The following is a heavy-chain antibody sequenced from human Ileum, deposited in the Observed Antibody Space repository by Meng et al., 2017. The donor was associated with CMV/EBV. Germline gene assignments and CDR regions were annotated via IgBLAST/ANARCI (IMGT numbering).Heavy chain of an antibody. CDR2: ISYDGSNK. CDR3: ARERRGEQYDAPFDY. Sequence: SGFTFSSYAMHWVRQAPGKGLEWVAVISYDGSNKYYAGSVKGRFTISRDNSKNTLYLQMNSLRAEDTAVYYCARERRGEQYDAPFDYWGQGTLVTVSS. D-gene: IGHD6-19*01. V-gene: IGHV3-30*04. CDR1: GFTFSSYA. J-gene: IGHJ4*02.